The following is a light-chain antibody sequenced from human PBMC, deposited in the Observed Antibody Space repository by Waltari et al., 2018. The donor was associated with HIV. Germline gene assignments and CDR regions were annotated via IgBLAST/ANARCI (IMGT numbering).Light chain of an antibody. V-gene: IGLV1-51*01. CDR3: GTWDSSLSAGL. Sequence: QSVLTQPPSVSAAPGQKVTISCSGSSSNIGNHYVSWYQQLPGTAPKLLMYDNNKRPSGIPARVSGSKSGTSATLGITGLQTGDDADYYCGTWDSSLSAGLFGGGTKLTVL. J-gene: IGLJ2*01. CDR1: SSNIGNHY. CDR2: DNN.